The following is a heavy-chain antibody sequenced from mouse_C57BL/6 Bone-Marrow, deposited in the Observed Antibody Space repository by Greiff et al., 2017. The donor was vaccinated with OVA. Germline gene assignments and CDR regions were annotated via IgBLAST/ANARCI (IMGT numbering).Heavy chain of an antibody. Sequence: VQLAESGAELARPGASVKLSCKASGYTFTSYGISWVKQRTGQGLEWIGEIYPRSGNTYYNEKFKGKATLTADKSSSTAYMELRSLTSEDSAVYFCARGGLYYSNYYAMDYWGQGTSVTVSS. CDR2: IYPRSGNT. CDR1: GYTFTSYG. D-gene: IGHD2-5*01. J-gene: IGHJ4*01. V-gene: IGHV1-81*01. CDR3: ARGGLYYSNYYAMDY.